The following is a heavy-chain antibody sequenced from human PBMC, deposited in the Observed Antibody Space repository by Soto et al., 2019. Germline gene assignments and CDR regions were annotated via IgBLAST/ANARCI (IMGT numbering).Heavy chain of an antibody. J-gene: IGHJ6*02. D-gene: IGHD6-19*01. CDR3: VKDGSSGWPHYYGMDV. CDR2: ISYDGSHK. V-gene: IGHV3-30*18. Sequence: QVQLVESGGGVVQPGRSLRLSCAASGFTFSSYGMHWVRQAPGKGLEWVAVISYDGSHKYYADSVKGRFTISRDNSKNTLYLQMSSLRAEDTAVYYCVKDGSSGWPHYYGMDVWGQGTTVTVSS. CDR1: GFTFSSYG.